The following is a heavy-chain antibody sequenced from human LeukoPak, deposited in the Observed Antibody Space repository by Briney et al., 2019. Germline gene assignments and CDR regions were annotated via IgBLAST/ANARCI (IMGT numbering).Heavy chain of an antibody. CDR3: TRAKSWLPFDF. Sequence: SETLSLTCTVSGASISSNTYFWGWVRQPPGKGLEWIGYISDSGSIYYNPSLKSRVTISVDTSKTQFSLRLSSVTAADTAVYFCTRAKSWLPFDFWGQGTLVTVSS. V-gene: IGHV4-39*07. CDR1: GASISSNTYF. CDR2: ISDSGSI. J-gene: IGHJ4*02. D-gene: IGHD5-24*01.